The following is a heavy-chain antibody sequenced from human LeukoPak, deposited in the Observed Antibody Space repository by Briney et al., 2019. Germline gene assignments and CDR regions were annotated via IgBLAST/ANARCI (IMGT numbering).Heavy chain of an antibody. J-gene: IGHJ6*02. CDR3: ARATYDTHYGMDV. Sequence: KASETLSLTCTVSGGSISNYYWRWIRQPPAKELEWIGYIYHSGSTNYNHPLERRVTISIDTYKNQLFLKLSSVTAADTAVYYCARATYDTHYGMDVWGQGTTVTVSS. V-gene: IGHV4-59*01. CDR1: GGSISNYY. CDR2: IYHSGST. D-gene: IGHD3-9*01.